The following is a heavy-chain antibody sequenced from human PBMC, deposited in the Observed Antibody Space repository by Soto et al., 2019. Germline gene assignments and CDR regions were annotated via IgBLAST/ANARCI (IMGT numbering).Heavy chain of an antibody. Sequence: QVQLVQSGAEVKKPGSSVKVSCKASGGTFSTYGITWVRQASGQGLEWMGGIIPIFGTIKFAQKFQGRLTITPDESTSTVDMELSSLTSEDTAVYYCDSRERVDAFDVWGQGTMGTVSS. V-gene: IGHV1-69*01. J-gene: IGHJ3*01. D-gene: IGHD1-26*01. CDR3: DSRERVDAFDV. CDR2: IIPIFGTI. CDR1: GGTFSTYG.